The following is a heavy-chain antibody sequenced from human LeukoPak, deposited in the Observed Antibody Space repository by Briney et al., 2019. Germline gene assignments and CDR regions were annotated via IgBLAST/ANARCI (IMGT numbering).Heavy chain of an antibody. V-gene: IGHV4-59*08. J-gene: IGHJ6*02. Sequence: SETLSLTCTVSGGSISNSYWSWVPQPPGKGLEWIGYTSYSGSTNYNPSLKSRVTMSVDTSTDQFSLRLISVTAADTAVYYCARTVSGDYYGMDVWGQGTTVTVSS. D-gene: IGHD1-26*01. CDR1: GGSISNSY. CDR2: TSYSGST. CDR3: ARTVSGDYYGMDV.